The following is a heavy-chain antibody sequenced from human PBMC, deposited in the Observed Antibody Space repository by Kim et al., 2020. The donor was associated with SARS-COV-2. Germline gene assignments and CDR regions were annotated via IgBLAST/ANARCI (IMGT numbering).Heavy chain of an antibody. Sequence: YTNYEQKFQGRVTMTTDTSTRTAYMELRSLGSDDAAVYYCARGPKGGFDYWGQGTLVTVAS. J-gene: IGHJ4*02. V-gene: IGHV1-18*01. D-gene: IGHD3-16*01. CDR3: ARGPKGGFDY. CDR2: YT.